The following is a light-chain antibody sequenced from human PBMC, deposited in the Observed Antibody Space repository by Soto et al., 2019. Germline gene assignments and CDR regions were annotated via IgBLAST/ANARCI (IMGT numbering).Light chain of an antibody. J-gene: IGLJ1*01. Sequence: QSVLTQPPSVSGAPGQRVAISCSGTSSSIGAGYEVHWYHQLPGTAPKLVVSGXXXRPSGVYNRLSGSKSGNTAYLTISGLQVEDEAEYFCFSFTTTSTHVFGTGTKVTVL. CDR1: SSSIGAGYE. V-gene: IGLV1-40*01. CDR3: FSFTTTSTHV. CDR2: GXX.